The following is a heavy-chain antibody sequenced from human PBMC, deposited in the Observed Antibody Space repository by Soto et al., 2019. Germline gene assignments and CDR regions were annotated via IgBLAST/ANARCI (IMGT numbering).Heavy chain of an antibody. V-gene: IGHV3-7*01. CDR3: ARWGYCSGGSCYSRGVDYYYYGMDV. CDR1: GFTFSSYW. J-gene: IGHJ6*02. D-gene: IGHD2-15*01. CDR2: IKQDGSEK. Sequence: GGSLRLSCAASGFTFSSYWMSWVRQAPGKGLEWVANIKQDGSEKYYVDSVKGRFTISRDNAKNSLYLQMNSLRAEDTAVYYCARWGYCSGGSCYSRGVDYYYYGMDVWGQGTTVTVSS.